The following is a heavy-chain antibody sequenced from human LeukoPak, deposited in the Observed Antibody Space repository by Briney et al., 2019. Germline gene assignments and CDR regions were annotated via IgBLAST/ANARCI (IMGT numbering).Heavy chain of an antibody. CDR3: ARDYGGNYWYFDR. CDR1: GFTFSSYV. D-gene: IGHD4-23*01. Sequence: PGGSLRLSCAASGFTFSSYVMHWVRQAPGKGLEWVALIWQDGSNQYYADSVKGRFTVSRDNSKNTLYLQMNSLRAEDTAVYYCARDYGGNYWYFDRWGRGTLVTVSS. CDR2: IWQDGSNQ. J-gene: IGHJ2*01. V-gene: IGHV3-33*01.